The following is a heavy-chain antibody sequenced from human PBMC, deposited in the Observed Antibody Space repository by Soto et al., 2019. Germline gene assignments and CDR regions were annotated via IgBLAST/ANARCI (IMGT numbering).Heavy chain of an antibody. D-gene: IGHD3-9*01. J-gene: IGHJ2*01. CDR1: VYTVTSYY. Sequence: GASVKVSCKASVYTVTSYYMHWVRQAPGHGLEWMGIINPSGGSTSYAQKFQGRVTMTRDTSTSTVYMELSSLRSEDTAVYYCARDAHYDILTGPIWYFDLWGRGTLVTVSS. V-gene: IGHV1-46*01. CDR3: ARDAHYDILTGPIWYFDL. CDR2: INPSGGST.